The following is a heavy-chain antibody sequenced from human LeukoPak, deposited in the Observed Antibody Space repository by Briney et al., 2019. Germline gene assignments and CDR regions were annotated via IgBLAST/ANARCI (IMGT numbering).Heavy chain of an antibody. CDR1: GGTFSSYA. CDR2: IIPILGIA. J-gene: IGHJ6*02. V-gene: IGHV1-69*04. CDR3: ASVGIVVVITGYYGMDV. D-gene: IGHD3-22*01. Sequence: SVKVSCKASGGTFSSYAISWVRQAPGQGLEWMGRIIPILGIANYAQKFQGRVTITADKSTSTAYMELSSLGSEDTAVYYCASVGIVVVITGYYGMDVWGQGTTVTVSS.